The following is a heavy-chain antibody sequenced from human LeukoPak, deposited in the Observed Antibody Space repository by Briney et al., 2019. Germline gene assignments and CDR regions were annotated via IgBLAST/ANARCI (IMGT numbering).Heavy chain of an antibody. V-gene: IGHV1-3*01. J-gene: IGHJ4*02. CDR3: ARDGLIVATTAWVY. Sequence: ASVKVSCKASGYTFTSYAMHWVRQAPGQRLEWMGWINAGNGNTKYSQKLQGRVTMTTDTSTSTAYMELRSLRSDDTAVYYCARDGLIVATTAWVYWGQGTLVTVSS. CDR2: INAGNGNT. CDR1: GYTFTSYA. D-gene: IGHD5-12*01.